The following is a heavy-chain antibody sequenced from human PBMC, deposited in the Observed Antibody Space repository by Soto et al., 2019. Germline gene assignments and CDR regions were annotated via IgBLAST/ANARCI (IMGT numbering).Heavy chain of an antibody. CDR1: GFAFRIED. CDR3: ARGVYD. CDR2: ISSSGSTT. Sequence: GGSLRLSCAASGFAFRIEDMNWVRQAPGKGLEWVSYISSSGSTTYYADSVKGRFTISRDNAKNSLYLQMNSLRAEDTAVYYCARGVYDWGQGSPVTVSS. J-gene: IGHJ4*02. V-gene: IGHV3-48*03. D-gene: IGHD4-17*01.